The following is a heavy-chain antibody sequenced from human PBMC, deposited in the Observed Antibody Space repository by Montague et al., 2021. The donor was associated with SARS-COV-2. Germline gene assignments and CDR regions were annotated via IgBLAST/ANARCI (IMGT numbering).Heavy chain of an antibody. CDR3: GRGRKVVPWFRYYDMDV. J-gene: IGHJ6*02. Sequence: SETLSLTCAVYDGSFSGYYWNWIRQPPGKGLEWIGEISHGGTTNYNPSLKSRATTSLDKSKSQFSLKLTSVTAADTAIYYCGRGRKVVPWFRYYDMDVWGQGTTVTVSS. D-gene: IGHD1-14*01. CDR1: DGSFSGYY. V-gene: IGHV4-34*01. CDR2: ISHGGTT.